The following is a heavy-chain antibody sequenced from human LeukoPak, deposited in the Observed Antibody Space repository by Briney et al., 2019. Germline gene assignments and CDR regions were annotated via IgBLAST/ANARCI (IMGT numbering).Heavy chain of an antibody. CDR1: GGSVTSGTYH. CDR3: ARDHYYGGRGRFDP. D-gene: IGHD2-21*01. CDR2: VYFGGGT. J-gene: IGHJ5*02. Sequence: SESLSLTCSVSGGSVTSGTYHWGWIRQPPGKGLAWIGSVYFGGGTHYKPSLQSRVTISVDTSKNQFSLRLSSVTAADTALYYCARDHYYGGRGRFDPWGQGTLVTVSS. V-gene: IGHV4-39*07.